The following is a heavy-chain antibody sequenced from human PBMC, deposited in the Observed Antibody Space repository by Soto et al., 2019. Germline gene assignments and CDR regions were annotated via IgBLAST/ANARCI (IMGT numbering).Heavy chain of an antibody. CDR3: SRHVPRGYCTTTNCYVLAWVDP. CDR2: IYYSGTT. Sequence: PLETLSLACTVSGGSIRNSRYFWGRIRQPPGKGVEWIGSIYYSGTTFYNPSLKSRVTISVETSKNQFSLKLSSVTAADTAVYYCSRHVPRGYCTTTNCYVLAWVDPWGQGTLVTVSS. J-gene: IGHJ5*02. V-gene: IGHV4-39*01. CDR1: GGSIRNSRYF. D-gene: IGHD2-2*01.